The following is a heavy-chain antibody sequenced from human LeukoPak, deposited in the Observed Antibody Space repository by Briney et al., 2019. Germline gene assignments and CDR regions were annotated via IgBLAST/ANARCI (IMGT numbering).Heavy chain of an antibody. CDR2: INHSGST. D-gene: IGHD6-19*01. Sequence: GSLRLSCAASGFTFSSYAMSWIRQPPGKGLEWIGEINHSGSTNYNPSLKSRVTISVDTSKNQFSLKLSSVTAADTAVYYCARGGGIAVAGTGNWFDPWGQGTLVTVSS. CDR3: ARGGGIAVAGTGNWFDP. J-gene: IGHJ5*02. CDR1: GFTFSSYA. V-gene: IGHV4-34*01.